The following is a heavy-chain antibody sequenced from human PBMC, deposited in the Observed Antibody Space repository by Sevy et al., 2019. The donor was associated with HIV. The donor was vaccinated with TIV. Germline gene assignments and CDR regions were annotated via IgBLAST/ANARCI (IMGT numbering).Heavy chain of an antibody. CDR3: TRNGGAFDNGFDP. CDR2: ISSSGSSI. D-gene: IGHD2-8*01. Sequence: GWSLRLSCTAYGFTFSSYDMNWVRQAPGKGLEWVSKISSSGSSIYYADSVKGRFTISRDNAKNSLNLQMNSLRAEDTAVYYCTRNGGAFDNGFDPWGQGTLVTVSS. V-gene: IGHV3-48*03. CDR1: GFTFSSYD. J-gene: IGHJ5*02.